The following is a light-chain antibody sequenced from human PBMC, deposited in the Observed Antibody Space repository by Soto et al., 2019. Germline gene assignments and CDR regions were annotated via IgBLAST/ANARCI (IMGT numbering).Light chain of an antibody. V-gene: IGLV1-51*01. Sequence: SVLTQPPSVSAAPGQKVTISCSGSSSNIKSQYVSWYQQLPGTAPKLLIYDNNKRPSGIPDRFSGSKSGTSATLGITGLQTGDEADYYCGTWDSSLSDVVFGGGTKLTVL. CDR3: GTWDSSLSDVV. CDR1: SSNIKSQY. CDR2: DNN. J-gene: IGLJ2*01.